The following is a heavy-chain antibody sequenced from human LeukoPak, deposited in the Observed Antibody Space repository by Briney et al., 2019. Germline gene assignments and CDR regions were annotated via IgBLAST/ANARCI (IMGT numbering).Heavy chain of an antibody. Sequence: GPSVKVSCKASGGTFSSYAISWVRQAPGQGLEWMGGIIPIFGTANYAQKFQGRVTITTDESTSTAYMELSSLRSEDTAVYYCARRPRAAAGLYYFDYWGQGTLVTVSS. CDR3: ARRPRAAAGLYYFDY. CDR2: IIPIFGTA. V-gene: IGHV1-69*05. J-gene: IGHJ4*02. D-gene: IGHD6-13*01. CDR1: GGTFSSYA.